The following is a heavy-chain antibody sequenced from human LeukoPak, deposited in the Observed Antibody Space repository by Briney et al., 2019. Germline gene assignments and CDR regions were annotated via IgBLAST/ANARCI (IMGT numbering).Heavy chain of an antibody. Sequence: PGGSLRLSCAASGFIFSTYPMSWVRQAPGKRLEWVSAITGSGDNTYYTDSVKGRFTISRDNSENTLSLQMNSLRVEDTAVYYCAKENPVGGTNYFDYWGQGTLVTVSS. CDR2: ITGSGDNT. D-gene: IGHD1-26*01. CDR1: GFIFSTYP. CDR3: AKENPVGGTNYFDY. V-gene: IGHV3-23*01. J-gene: IGHJ4*02.